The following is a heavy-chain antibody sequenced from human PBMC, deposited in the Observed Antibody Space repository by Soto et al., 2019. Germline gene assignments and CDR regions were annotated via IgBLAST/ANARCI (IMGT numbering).Heavy chain of an antibody. CDR1: GDSVSSNTAG. CDR2: TYYRSKWYY. CDR3: ARGEQYSGRIFDY. Sequence: QVQLQQSGPGLVKPSQTLLLTCDISGDSVSSNTAGWNWVRQSPSRGLEWLGRTYYRSKWYYDYAVSMKSRITINPDTSKNQFSLQLNSVTPEDTAVYYCARGEQYSGRIFDYWGQGTLVTVSS. D-gene: IGHD1-26*01. J-gene: IGHJ4*02. V-gene: IGHV6-1*01.